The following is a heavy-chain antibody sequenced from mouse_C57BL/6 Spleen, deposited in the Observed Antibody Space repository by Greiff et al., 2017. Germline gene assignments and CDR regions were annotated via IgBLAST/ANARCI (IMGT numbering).Heavy chain of an antibody. J-gene: IGHJ4*01. Sequence: QVPVKQFGAELVKPGASVKISCKASGYTFTDYYINWVKQRPGQGLEWIGKIGPGSGSTYYKEKVKGKATLTADKSSSTAYTQISSLTSEDSAVDFCARYYYGSRGDAMDYWGQGNADTVT. V-gene: IGHV1-77*01. D-gene: IGHD1-1*01. CDR2: IGPGSGST. CDR1: GYTFTDYY. CDR3: ARYYYGSRGDAMDY.